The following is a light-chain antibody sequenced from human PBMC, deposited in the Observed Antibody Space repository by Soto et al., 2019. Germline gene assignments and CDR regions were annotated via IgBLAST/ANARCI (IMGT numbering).Light chain of an antibody. V-gene: IGLV1-44*01. J-gene: IGLJ3*02. Sequence: QSILTQTPSASGTPGQTITISCSGATSNIGSNPVGWFQQLPGTAPRLLIYSDDQRPSCVPDRISGSKSGTSASLAIRGLQSEDQADYYCATWDNSLSGWLFGGGTKVTVL. CDR3: ATWDNSLSGWL. CDR1: TSNIGSNP. CDR2: SDD.